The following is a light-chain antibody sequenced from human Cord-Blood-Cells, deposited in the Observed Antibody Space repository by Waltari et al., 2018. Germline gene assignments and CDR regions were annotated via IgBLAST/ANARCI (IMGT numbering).Light chain of an antibody. V-gene: IGLV2-23*02. CDR2: EVS. Sequence: QSALTQPASVSVSPGQPITISCTGTSSDVGSYNLVSWYQPHPGKAPKLMIYEVSKRPSGVSNRFSGSKSGNTASLTISGLQAEDEADYYCCSYAGSSTYVVFGGGTKLTVL. CDR1: SSDVGSYNL. J-gene: IGLJ2*01. CDR3: CSYAGSSTYVV.